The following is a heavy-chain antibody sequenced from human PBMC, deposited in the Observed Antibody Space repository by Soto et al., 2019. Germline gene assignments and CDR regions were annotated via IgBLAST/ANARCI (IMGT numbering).Heavy chain of an antibody. J-gene: IGHJ3*02. CDR3: ARDGGYCSGGSCYSGASDI. Sequence: ASVKVSCKASGYTFTSYYMHWVRQAPGQVLEWMGIINPSGGSTSYAQKFQGRVTMTRDTATITVYMELSSLRTEDTAVYYCARDGGYCSGGSCYSGASDIWGQGTMVTVSS. D-gene: IGHD2-15*01. V-gene: IGHV1-46*01. CDR1: GYTFTSYY. CDR2: INPSGGST.